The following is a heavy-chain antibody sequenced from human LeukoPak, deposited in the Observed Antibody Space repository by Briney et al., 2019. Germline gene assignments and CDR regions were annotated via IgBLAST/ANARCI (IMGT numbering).Heavy chain of an antibody. CDR1: GFTFSSYS. J-gene: IGHJ4*02. CDR2: ISSSSSTI. CDR3: AREPSWSYFDY. V-gene: IGHV3-48*01. Sequence: PGGSLRLSCAASGFTFSSYSMNWVRQAPGKGLEWVSYISSSSSTIYYADSVKGRFTISRDNAKNSLYLQMNSLRAEDTAVYYCAREPSWSYFDYWGQGTLVTVSS. D-gene: IGHD2-8*02.